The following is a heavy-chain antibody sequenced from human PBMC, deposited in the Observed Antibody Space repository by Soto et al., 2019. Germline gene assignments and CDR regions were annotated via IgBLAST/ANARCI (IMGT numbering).Heavy chain of an antibody. CDR3: ARGPNYDILTGNYDGMDV. J-gene: IGHJ6*02. Sequence: QVQLVQSGAEVKKPGASVKVSCKASGYTFSSYGISWVRQAPGQGLEWMGWISAYNGNTNYAQKLQGRVTMTTDTSTSTAYMELRSLRSDDTAVYHCARGPNYDILTGNYDGMDVWGQGTTVTVSS. CDR1: GYTFSSYG. V-gene: IGHV1-18*01. CDR2: ISAYNGNT. D-gene: IGHD3-9*01.